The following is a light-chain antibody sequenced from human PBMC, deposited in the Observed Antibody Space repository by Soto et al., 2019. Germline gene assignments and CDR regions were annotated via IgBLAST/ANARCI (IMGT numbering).Light chain of an antibody. V-gene: IGKV3-20*01. CDR2: GAS. CDR1: QIISSNY. Sequence: EIVLTQSPGTLSLSPGERATLTCRASQIISSNYLAWYQQKPGQAPRLLIYGASSRATGIPDRFVGSGSGTDFTLTISRLEPEDFAVYYCQQYGSSPPNLTFGGGTKVEIK. J-gene: IGKJ4*01. CDR3: QQYGSSPPNLT.